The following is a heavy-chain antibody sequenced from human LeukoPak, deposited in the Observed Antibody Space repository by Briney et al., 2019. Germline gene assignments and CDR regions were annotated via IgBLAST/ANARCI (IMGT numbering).Heavy chain of an antibody. CDR3: ARQRFLEWFFDY. V-gene: IGHV4-59*08. D-gene: IGHD3-3*01. Sequence: SETLALTCTVSGGSISRYYWSWIRQPPGKGLEWIGYIYYSGSTIYNPSLKSRVTISVDTSKNQSSLRLSSVTAADTAVYYCARQRFLEWFFDYWGQGTLVTVSS. CDR2: IYYSGST. CDR1: GGSISRYY. J-gene: IGHJ4*02.